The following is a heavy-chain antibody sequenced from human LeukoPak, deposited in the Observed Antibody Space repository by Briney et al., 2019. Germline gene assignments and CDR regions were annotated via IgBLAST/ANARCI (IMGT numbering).Heavy chain of an antibody. D-gene: IGHD6-19*01. CDR1: GFTFSNYW. CDR2: MKGDGSEK. Sequence: GGSLRLSCAASGFTFSNYWMSWVRQAPGKGLEWVANMKGDGSEKHYVDSMKGRFTISRDNAKNSLYLQMNSLTAEDTAVYYCARGGGWDAYYYYGLDVWGQGTTVTVSS. V-gene: IGHV3-7*01. J-gene: IGHJ6*02. CDR3: ARGGGWDAYYYYGLDV.